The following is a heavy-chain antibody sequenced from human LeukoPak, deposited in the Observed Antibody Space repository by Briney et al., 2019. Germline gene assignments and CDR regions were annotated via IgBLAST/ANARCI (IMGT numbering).Heavy chain of an antibody. CDR2: ISNSGSTI. V-gene: IGHV3-48*03. Sequence: PGGSLRLSCAASGFTFSSSWMSWLRQAPGKGLEWVSYISNSGSTIYYADSVKGRFTISRDNAKNSLYLQMNSLRAEDTAVYYCARDSGGSSPFDYWGQGTLVTVSS. D-gene: IGHD2-15*01. CDR1: GFTFSSSW. J-gene: IGHJ4*02. CDR3: ARDSGGSSPFDY.